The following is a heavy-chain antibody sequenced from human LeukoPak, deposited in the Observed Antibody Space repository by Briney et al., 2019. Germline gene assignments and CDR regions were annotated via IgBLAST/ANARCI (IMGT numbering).Heavy chain of an antibody. CDR1: QFTFNGSW. Sequence: PGGSLRLSCADSQFTFNGSWMNWVRQAPGKGLEWVANIDPTGSQKRYVDSVRGRFTISKDNPEASLYLDMHSLRAEDTAIYYCAIWTSGNYWGQGTLVTVSS. D-gene: IGHD1-1*01. V-gene: IGHV3-7*01. CDR2: IDPTGSQK. CDR3: AIWTSGNY. J-gene: IGHJ4*02.